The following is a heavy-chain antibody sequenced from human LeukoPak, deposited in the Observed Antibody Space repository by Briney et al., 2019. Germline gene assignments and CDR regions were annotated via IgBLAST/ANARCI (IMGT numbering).Heavy chain of an antibody. J-gene: IGHJ4*02. V-gene: IGHV3-73*01. CDR2: IRSKANSYAT. Sequence: GGSLRLSCAASGFTFSGSAMHWVRQASGKGLEWVGRIRSKANSYATAYAASVKGRFTISRDDSKSTAYLQMNSLKTEDTAVYYCTITYYYDSSGYYRHYWGQGTLVTVSS. CDR1: GFTFSGSA. D-gene: IGHD3-22*01. CDR3: TITYYYDSSGYYRHY.